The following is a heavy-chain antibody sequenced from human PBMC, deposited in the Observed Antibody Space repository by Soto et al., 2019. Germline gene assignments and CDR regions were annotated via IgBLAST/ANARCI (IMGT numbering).Heavy chain of an antibody. CDR3: AGTQSGIYYYYYGMDV. V-gene: IGHV1-8*01. CDR2: MNPNSGNT. D-gene: IGHD1-20*01. J-gene: IGHJ6*02. Sequence: ASVKVSCKASGYTFTSYDINWVRQATGQGLEWMGWMNPNSGNTGYAQKFQGRVTMTRSTSISTAYMELSSLRSEDTAVYYCAGTQSGIYYYYYGMDVWGQGTTVTVSS. CDR1: GYTFTSYD.